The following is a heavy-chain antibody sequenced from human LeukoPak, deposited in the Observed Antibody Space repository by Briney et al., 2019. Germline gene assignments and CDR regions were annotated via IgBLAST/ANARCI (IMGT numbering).Heavy chain of an antibody. CDR1: GYTFTNFG. CDR2: ISASNGNT. V-gene: IGHV1-18*01. J-gene: IGHJ5*02. Sequence: ASVKVSCKASGYTFTNFGISWVRQVPGQGLEWMGWISASNGNTKSVQKFQGRVTMTTDTSTTTAYMELRRLRSDDTAVYYCARRPDYSNYCNWFDPWGQGTLVTVSS. CDR3: ARRPDYSNYCNWFDP. D-gene: IGHD4-11*01.